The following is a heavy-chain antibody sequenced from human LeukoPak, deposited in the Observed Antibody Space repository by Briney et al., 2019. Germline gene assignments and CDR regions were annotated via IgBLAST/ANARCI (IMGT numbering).Heavy chain of an antibody. D-gene: IGHD1-26*01. CDR3: ARDKIVGATYFDY. Sequence: GGSLRLSCAASGFTFSSYWMSWVRQAPGKGLEWVANIKQDGSEKYYVDSVKGRFTISRDNAKNSLYLQMNSLRAEDTAVYYCARDKIVGATYFDYWGQGTLVTVSS. J-gene: IGHJ4*02. CDR1: GFTFSSYW. CDR2: IKQDGSEK. V-gene: IGHV3-7*01.